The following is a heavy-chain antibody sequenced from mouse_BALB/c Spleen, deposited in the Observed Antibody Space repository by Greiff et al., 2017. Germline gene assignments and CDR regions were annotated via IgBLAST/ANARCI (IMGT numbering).Heavy chain of an antibody. D-gene: IGHD2-4*01. CDR1: GDSITSGY. J-gene: IGHJ3*01. CDR2: ISYSGST. CDR3: ARYIYYDYDGFAY. Sequence: VQLKESGPSLVKPSQTLSLTCSVTGDSITSGYWNWIRKFPGNKLEYMGYISYSGSTYYNPSPKSRISITRDTSKNQYYLQLNSVTTEDTATYYCARYIYYDYDGFAYWGQGTLVTVSA. V-gene: IGHV3-8*02.